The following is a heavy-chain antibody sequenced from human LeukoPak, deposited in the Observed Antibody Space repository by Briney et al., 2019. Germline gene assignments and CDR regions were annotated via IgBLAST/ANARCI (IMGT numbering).Heavy chain of an antibody. Sequence: GGSLRLSCAASGFTVSSNYMSWVRQAPGKGLEWVSIIYSGGSTFYADSVKGRFTISRDNSKNTLYLQMNSLSAEDTAVYYCARGGGYLSAFDIWGQGTMVTVSS. D-gene: IGHD3-16*01. CDR2: IYSGGST. CDR3: ARGGGYLSAFDI. V-gene: IGHV3-53*01. CDR1: GFTVSSNY. J-gene: IGHJ3*02.